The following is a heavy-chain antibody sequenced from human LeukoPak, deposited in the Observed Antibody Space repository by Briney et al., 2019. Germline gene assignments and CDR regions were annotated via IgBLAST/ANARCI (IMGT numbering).Heavy chain of an antibody. CDR3: ARVITMVRGALRY. D-gene: IGHD3-10*01. V-gene: IGHV1-8*01. CDR2: MNPNSGNT. CDR1: GYTFTSYD. Sequence: GASVKVSCKASGYTFTSYDINWVRQATGQGHEWMGWMNPNSGNTGYAQKFQGRVTMTRNASISTAYMELSSLRSEDTAVYYCARVITMVRGALRYWGQGTLVTVSS. J-gene: IGHJ4*02.